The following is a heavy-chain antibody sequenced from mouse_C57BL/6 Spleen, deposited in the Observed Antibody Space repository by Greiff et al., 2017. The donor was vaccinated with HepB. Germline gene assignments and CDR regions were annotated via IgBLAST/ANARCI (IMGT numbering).Heavy chain of an antibody. V-gene: IGHV1-82*01. CDR3: ARKGIGIYGTGAMDY. J-gene: IGHJ4*01. CDR1: GYAFSSSW. D-gene: IGHD2-1*01. Sequence: LVESGPELVKPGASVKISCKASGYAFSSSWMNWVKQRPGKGLEWIGRIYPGDGDTNYNGKFKGKATLTADKSSSTAYMQLSSLTSEDSAVYFCARKGIGIYGTGAMDYWGQGTSVTVSS. CDR2: IYPGDGDT.